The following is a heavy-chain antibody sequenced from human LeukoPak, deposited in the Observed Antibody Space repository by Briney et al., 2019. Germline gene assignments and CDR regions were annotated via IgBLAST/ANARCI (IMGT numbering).Heavy chain of an antibody. J-gene: IGHJ3*02. Sequence: PSETLSLTCTVSGGSISSYYWSWIRQPPGKGLEWIGYIYYSGSTNYNPSLKSRVTMSVDTSKNQFSLKLSSVTAADTAVYYCARGAGDYYGSGADTSDIWGQGTMVTVSS. D-gene: IGHD3-10*01. V-gene: IGHV4-59*01. CDR1: GGSISSYY. CDR3: ARGAGDYYGSGADTSDI. CDR2: IYYSGST.